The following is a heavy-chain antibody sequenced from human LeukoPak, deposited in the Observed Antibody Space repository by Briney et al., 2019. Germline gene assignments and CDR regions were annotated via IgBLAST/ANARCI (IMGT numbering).Heavy chain of an antibody. D-gene: IGHD6-25*01. J-gene: IGHJ3*02. V-gene: IGHV3-53*01. CDR2: IYSGGST. CDR1: GFTVSSNY. Sequence: GGSLRLSCAASGFTVSSNYMSWVRQAPGTGLEWVSVIYSGGSTYYADSVKGRFTISRDNSKNTLYLQMNSLRAEDTAVYYCARAAADAFDIWGQGTMVTVSS. CDR3: ARAAADAFDI.